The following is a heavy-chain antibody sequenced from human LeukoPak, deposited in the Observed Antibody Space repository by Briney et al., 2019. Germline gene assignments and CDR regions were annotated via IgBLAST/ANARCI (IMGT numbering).Heavy chain of an antibody. J-gene: IGHJ3*02. Sequence: PSETLSLTCTVPGGSISCGSYSWRWIRQPPGKGLEWIGYIYYSGSTNYNPSLKSRVTISVDTSKHQFSLKLSSVTAADTAVYYCARVVGGDCSSTSCYWARGAFDMWGQGTMVTVSS. D-gene: IGHD2-2*01. CDR1: GGSISCGSYS. V-gene: IGHV4-61*01. CDR3: ARVVGGDCSSTSCYWARGAFDM. CDR2: IYYSGST.